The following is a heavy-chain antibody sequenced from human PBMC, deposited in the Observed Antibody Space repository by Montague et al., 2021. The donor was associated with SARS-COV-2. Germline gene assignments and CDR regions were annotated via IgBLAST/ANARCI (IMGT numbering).Heavy chain of an antibody. V-gene: IGHV4-59*01. CDR1: GDFISPYY. CDR2: IYYSGST. D-gene: IGHD2-21*01. CDR3: VRGAYGGGAPFDY. J-gene: IGHJ4*02. Sequence: SETLSLTCTVSGDFISPYYLNWIRQSPGKRPEWIGNIYYSGSTNYNPSLMSRVTISVDMSKSHVSLKLSSVTAADTAVYYCVRGAYGGGAPFDYWGQGALVTVSS.